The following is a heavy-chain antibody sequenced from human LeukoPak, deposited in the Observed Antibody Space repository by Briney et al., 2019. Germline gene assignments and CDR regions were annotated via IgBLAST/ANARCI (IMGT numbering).Heavy chain of an antibody. J-gene: IGHJ4*02. CDR1: GYSISSGYY. V-gene: IGHV4-38-2*02. CDR2: IYYSGSS. CDR3: ARAGYSMSWYYFDY. D-gene: IGHD6-13*01. Sequence: SETLSLTCTVSGYSISSGYYWGWIRQPPGKGLEWIGYIYYSGSSNYNPSLKSRVTISVDTSKNQFSLNLSSVTAADTALYYCARAGYSMSWYYFDYWGQGTLVTVSS.